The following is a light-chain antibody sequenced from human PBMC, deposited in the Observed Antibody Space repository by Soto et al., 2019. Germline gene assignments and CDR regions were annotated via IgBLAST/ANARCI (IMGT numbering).Light chain of an antibody. CDR3: SSYRNGGTLI. CDR1: SSDVGSYNL. V-gene: IGLV2-14*02. Sequence: QSALTQPASVSGSPGQSITISCTGTSSDVGSYNLVSWYQQHPGKAPKLMIYEGSKRPSGVSNRFSGSKSGNTASLTISGLQAEDEADYYCSSYRNGGTLIFGGGTQLTVL. CDR2: EGS. J-gene: IGLJ2*01.